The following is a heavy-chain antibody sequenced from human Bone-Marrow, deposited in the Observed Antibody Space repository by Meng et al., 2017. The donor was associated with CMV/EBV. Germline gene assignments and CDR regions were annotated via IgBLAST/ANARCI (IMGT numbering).Heavy chain of an antibody. V-gene: IGHV3-21*01. Sequence: GESLKISCAASGFTFSSYSMNWVRQAPGKGLEWVSSISSSSSYIYYADLVKGRFTISRDNAKNSLYLQMNSLRAEDTAVYYCARCLSDYHILTSKVNYYGMDVWGQGTAVTVSS. J-gene: IGHJ6*02. D-gene: IGHD3-9*01. CDR2: ISSSSSYI. CDR3: ARCLSDYHILTSKVNYYGMDV. CDR1: GFTFSSYS.